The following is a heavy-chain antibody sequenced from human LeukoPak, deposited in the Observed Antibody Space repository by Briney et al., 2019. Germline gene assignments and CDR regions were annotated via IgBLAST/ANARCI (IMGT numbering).Heavy chain of an antibody. Sequence: GGSLRLSCAASGFTFSSYAMTWVRQAPGKGLEWVSVVGGHGTTYYADSVRGRFTISRDNSKNTLFLQMNSLRVEDTAVYYCARGRPSDWNDGYFDYWGQGTLVTVSS. CDR1: GFTFSSYA. D-gene: IGHD1-1*01. J-gene: IGHJ4*02. CDR2: VGGHGTT. CDR3: ARGRPSDWNDGYFDY. V-gene: IGHV3-23*01.